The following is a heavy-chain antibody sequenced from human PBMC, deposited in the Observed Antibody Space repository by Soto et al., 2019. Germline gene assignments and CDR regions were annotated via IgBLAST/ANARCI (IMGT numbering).Heavy chain of an antibody. Sequence: PGGSLRLSCAASGFTFSSYGMHWVRQAPGKGLEWVAVISYDGSNKYYADSVKGRFTISRDNSKNTLYLQMNSLRAEDTAVYYCAKDSLTHSSSWSPFDYWGQGTLVTVSS. CDR3: AKDSLTHSSSWSPFDY. CDR2: ISYDGSNK. V-gene: IGHV3-30*18. J-gene: IGHJ4*02. D-gene: IGHD6-13*01. CDR1: GFTFSSYG.